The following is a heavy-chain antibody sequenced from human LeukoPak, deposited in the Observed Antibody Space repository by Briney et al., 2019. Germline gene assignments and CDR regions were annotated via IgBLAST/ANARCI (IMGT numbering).Heavy chain of an antibody. CDR3: ARAHRYSYGLDAFDI. CDR1: GFTFSSYD. V-gene: IGHV3-13*01. Sequence: GGSLRLSCAASGFTFSSYDMHWVRQATGKGLEWVSAIGTAGDTYYPGSVRGRFTISRENAKNSLYLQMNSLRAGDTAVYYCARAHRYSYGLDAFDIWGQGTMVTVSS. D-gene: IGHD5-18*01. J-gene: IGHJ3*02. CDR2: IGTAGDT.